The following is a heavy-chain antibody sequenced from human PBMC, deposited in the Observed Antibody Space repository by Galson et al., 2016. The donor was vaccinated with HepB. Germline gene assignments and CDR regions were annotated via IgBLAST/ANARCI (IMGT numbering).Heavy chain of an antibody. CDR2: ISFNGRNE. CDR1: GFTFSSYD. J-gene: IGHJ1*01. D-gene: IGHD1-1*01. CDR3: ARGGYDSDYIQQ. Sequence: SLRLSCAASGFTFSSYDMHWVRQAPGKGLEWVSLISFNGRNEYYTDSVKGRFTISRDNSKDTLDLQMNSLTTEDTALYYCARGGYDSDYIQQWGQGTQVTV. V-gene: IGHV3-30*10.